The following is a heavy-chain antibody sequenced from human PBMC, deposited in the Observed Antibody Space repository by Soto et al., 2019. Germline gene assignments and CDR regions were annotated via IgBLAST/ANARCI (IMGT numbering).Heavy chain of an antibody. J-gene: IGHJ3*02. V-gene: IGHV4-59*01. CDR2: VYYSGST. D-gene: IGHD2-21*01. CDR3: ARGNDWKSSTFDI. Sequence: QVQLQESGPGLVKPLETVSLTCTVSGGSLIDDYWNWIREPPGKGLEWIGYVYYSGSTNYNPSLKSRVTVSVDRSKHQLSLKWSSVTAADTAVYYCARGNDWKSSTFDIWGHGTMVCVSS. CDR1: GGSLIDDY.